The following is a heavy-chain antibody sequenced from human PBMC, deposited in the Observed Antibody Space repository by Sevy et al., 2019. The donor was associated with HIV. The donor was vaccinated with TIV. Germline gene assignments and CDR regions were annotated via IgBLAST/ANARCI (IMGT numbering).Heavy chain of an antibody. J-gene: IGHJ3*02. D-gene: IGHD3-22*01. CDR1: GYTFTSYG. V-gene: IGHV1-18*04. Sequence: ASVKVSCKASGYTFTSYGISWVRQAPGQGLEWMGWISAYNGNTNYAQKLQGRVTMTTDTSTSTAYMELRSLRSEDTAVYYCAREGYYDSSGYWARDDAFDIWGQGTMVTVSS. CDR2: ISAYNGNT. CDR3: AREGYYDSSGYWARDDAFDI.